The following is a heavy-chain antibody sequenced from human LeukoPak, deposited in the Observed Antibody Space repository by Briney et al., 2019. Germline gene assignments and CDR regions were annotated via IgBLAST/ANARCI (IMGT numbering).Heavy chain of an antibody. CDR2: INPNSGGT. D-gene: IGHD3-10*01. J-gene: IGHJ6*02. Sequence: ASVKVSCKASGYTFTGYYMHWVRQAPGQGLEWMGWINPNSGGTNYAQKFQGWVTMTRDTSISTAYMELSRLRTDDTAVYYCARDGGSGSYYYYGMDVWGQGTTVTVSS. CDR1: GYTFTGYY. CDR3: ARDGGSGSYYYYGMDV. V-gene: IGHV1-2*04.